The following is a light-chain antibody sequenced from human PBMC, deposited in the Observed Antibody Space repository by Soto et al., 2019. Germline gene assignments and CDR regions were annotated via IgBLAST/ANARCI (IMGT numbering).Light chain of an antibody. V-gene: IGLV1-44*01. Sequence: QSVLTQPPSVSGTPGQRVTISCSGSNSNIGSNNVNWYQQLPGTAPKLLICVNDQRPSGVPDRFSGSQSGNSASLTISGLQSEDEAEYYCAACDDSPNVFYVFGTGTKVTVL. CDR1: NSNIGSNN. CDR3: AACDDSPNVFYV. J-gene: IGLJ1*01. CDR2: VND.